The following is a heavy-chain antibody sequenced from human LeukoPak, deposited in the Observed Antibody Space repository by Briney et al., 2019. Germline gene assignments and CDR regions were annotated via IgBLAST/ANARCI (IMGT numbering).Heavy chain of an antibody. CDR3: ARGQPLLSDGY. V-gene: IGHV1-69*04. CDR1: GGTFSSYA. CDR2: IIPILGIA. J-gene: IGHJ4*02. Sequence: SVKVSCKASGGTFSSYAISWVRPAPGQGLEWMGRIIPILGIANYAQKFQGRVTITADKSTSTAYMELSSLRSEDTAVYYCARGQPLLSDGYWGQGTLVTVSS. D-gene: IGHD2-21*02.